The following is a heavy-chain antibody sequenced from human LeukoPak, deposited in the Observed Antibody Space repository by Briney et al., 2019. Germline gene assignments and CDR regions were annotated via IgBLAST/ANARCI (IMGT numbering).Heavy chain of an antibody. CDR1: GGSISSSSYY. Sequence: PSETLSLTCTVSGGSISSSSYYWGWIRQPPGKGLEWIGSIYYIGSTYYNPSLKSRVTISVDTSKNQFSLKLSSVTAADTAVYYCARHRYYYDSRGYYSPVTFDYWGQGTLVTVSS. V-gene: IGHV4-39*01. J-gene: IGHJ4*02. CDR2: IYYIGST. CDR3: ARHRYYYDSRGYYSPVTFDY. D-gene: IGHD3-22*01.